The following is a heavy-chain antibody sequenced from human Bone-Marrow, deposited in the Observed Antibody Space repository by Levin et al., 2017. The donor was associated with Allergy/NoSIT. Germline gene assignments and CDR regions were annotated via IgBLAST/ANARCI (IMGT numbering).Heavy chain of an antibody. CDR2: IYYPGNT. D-gene: IGHD3-10*01. V-gene: IGHV4-31*02. J-gene: IGHJ4*02. CDR1: GESVSSSGFY. Sequence: LSQTLSLTCTVSGESVSSSGFYWTWIRQYPGKGLEWIGHIYYPGNTSYNPSLKSRVSISEDRSKNQFSLKLDSVTAADTAVYYCARESVYYGSGSWIDCWGQGTLVTVSS. CDR3: ARESVYYGSGSWIDC.